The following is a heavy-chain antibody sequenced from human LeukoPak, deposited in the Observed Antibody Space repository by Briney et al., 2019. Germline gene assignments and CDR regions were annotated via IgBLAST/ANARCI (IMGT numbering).Heavy chain of an antibody. CDR1: GGSISSGSYY. CDR2: IYTSGST. CDR3: ARDRLELYSYGYSSYYYYMDV. V-gene: IGHV4-61*02. Sequence: SETLSLTCTVSGGSISSGSYYWSWIRQPAGKGLEWIGRIYTSGSTNYNPSLKSRITISVDTSKKQFSLKLSSVTAADTAVYYCARDRLELYSYGYSSYYYYMDVWGKGTTVTISS. J-gene: IGHJ6*03. D-gene: IGHD5-18*01.